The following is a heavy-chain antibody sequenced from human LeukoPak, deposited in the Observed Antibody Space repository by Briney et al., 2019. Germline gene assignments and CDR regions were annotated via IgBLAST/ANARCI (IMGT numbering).Heavy chain of an antibody. CDR3: TAHSNYVA. Sequence: GRSLRLSCAASGFTFSSYGMHWVRQAPGKGLEWVAVIWYDGSNKYYADSVKGRFTISRDNSKNTLYLQMNSLKTEDTAVYFCTAHSNYVAWGQGTLVTVSS. D-gene: IGHD4-11*01. J-gene: IGHJ5*02. CDR1: GFTFSSYG. CDR2: IWYDGSNK. V-gene: IGHV3-33*01.